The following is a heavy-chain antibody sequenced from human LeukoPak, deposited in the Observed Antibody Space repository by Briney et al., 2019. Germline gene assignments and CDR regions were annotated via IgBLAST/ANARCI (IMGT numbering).Heavy chain of an antibody. CDR2: IKQDGSEK. CDR1: GFTFSSYW. Sequence: GGSLRLSCAASGFTFSSYWMSWVRQAPGKGLEWVANIKQDGSEKYYVDSVKGRFTISRDNAKNSLYLQMNSLRAEDTAVYYCARYSMGAAVAHAGYWGQGTLVTVSS. V-gene: IGHV3-7*03. D-gene: IGHD6-19*01. J-gene: IGHJ4*02. CDR3: ARYSMGAAVAHAGY.